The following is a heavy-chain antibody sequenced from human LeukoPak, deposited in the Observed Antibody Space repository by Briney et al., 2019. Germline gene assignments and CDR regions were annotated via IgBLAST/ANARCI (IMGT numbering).Heavy chain of an antibody. V-gene: IGHV3-53*01. CDR2: IYSGGST. D-gene: IGHD3-10*01. J-gene: IGHJ4*02. CDR1: GESLSKYY. Sequence: ETLSLTCAVYGESLSKYYWTWIRQPPGKGLEWVSVIYSGGSTYYADSVKGRFTISRDNSKNTLYLQMNSLRAEDTAVYYCARASGDSDYFDYWGQGTLVTVSS. CDR3: ARASGDSDYFDY.